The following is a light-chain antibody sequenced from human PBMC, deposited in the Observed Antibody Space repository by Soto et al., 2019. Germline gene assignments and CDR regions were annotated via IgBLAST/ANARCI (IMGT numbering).Light chain of an antibody. CDR3: QVWDSSSDHPV. CDR2: DDS. J-gene: IGLJ2*01. V-gene: IGLV3-21*02. CDR1: NIGSKS. Sequence: SYELTQPPSVSVAPGQTARITCGGNNIGSKSVHWYQQKPDQAPVLVVYDDSDRPSGIAERFSGSNSGNTATLTISRVEAGDEADYYCQVWDSSSDHPVFGGGTKLTVL.